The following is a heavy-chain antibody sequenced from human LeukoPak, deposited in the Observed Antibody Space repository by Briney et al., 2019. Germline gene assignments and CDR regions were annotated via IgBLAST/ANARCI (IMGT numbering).Heavy chain of an antibody. CDR2: FDPEDGET. V-gene: IGHV1-24*01. D-gene: IGHD2-2*01. CDR3: ATVHRVVPAAMLDY. J-gene: IGHJ4*02. Sequence: GASVKVSCKVSGYTLTELSMHWVRQAPGKGLEWMGGFDPEDGETIYAQKFQGRVTMTEDTSTDTAYMELSSLRSEDTAVYYCATVHRVVPAAMLDYWGQGTLVTVSS. CDR1: GYTLTELS.